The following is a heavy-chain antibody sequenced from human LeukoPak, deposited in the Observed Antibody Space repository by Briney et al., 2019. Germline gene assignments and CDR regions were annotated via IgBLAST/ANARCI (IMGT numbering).Heavy chain of an antibody. D-gene: IGHD3-16*02. Sequence: SVKVSCKASVGTFSSYTISWVRQAPGQGLEWMGRIIPILGIANYAQKFQGRVTITADKSTSTAYMELSSLRSEDTAVYYCARDRSEYAFDIWGQGTMVTVSS. CDR1: VGTFSSYT. CDR3: ARDRSEYAFDI. V-gene: IGHV1-69*04. CDR2: IIPILGIA. J-gene: IGHJ3*02.